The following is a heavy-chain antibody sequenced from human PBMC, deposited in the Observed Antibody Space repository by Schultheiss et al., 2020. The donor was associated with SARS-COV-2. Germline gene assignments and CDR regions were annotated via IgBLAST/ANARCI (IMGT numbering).Heavy chain of an antibody. D-gene: IGHD3-22*01. J-gene: IGHJ5*02. CDR2: INHSGST. V-gene: IGHV4-4*08. Sequence: SETLSLTCTVSGGSISSYYWSWIRQPPGKGLEWIGEINHSGSTYYNPSLKSRVTISVDTSKNQFSLKLSSVTAADTAVYYCARRGGFSYYYDSSGLNWFDPWGQGTLVTVSS. CDR3: ARRGGFSYYYDSSGLNWFDP. CDR1: GGSISSYY.